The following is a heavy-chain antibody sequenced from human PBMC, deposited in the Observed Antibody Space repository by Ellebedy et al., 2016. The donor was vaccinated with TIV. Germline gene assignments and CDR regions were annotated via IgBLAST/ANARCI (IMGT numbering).Heavy chain of an antibody. CDR3: ARVQRRITMLRGVFYMDV. Sequence: PGGSLRLSCTASGFIFDEYYMTWIRQAPGKGLESISYLSYAGNTVYDADSVKGRFTISRDNAKSSVYLQMNSLRVEDTAVYYCARVQRRITMLRGVFYMDVWGRGTTVTVSS. J-gene: IGHJ6*03. CDR2: LSYAGNTV. CDR1: GFIFDEYY. V-gene: IGHV3-11*01. D-gene: IGHD3-10*01.